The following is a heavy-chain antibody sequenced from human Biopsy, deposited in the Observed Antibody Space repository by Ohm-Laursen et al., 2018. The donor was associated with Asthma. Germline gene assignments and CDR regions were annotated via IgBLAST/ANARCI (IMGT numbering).Heavy chain of an antibody. V-gene: IGHV2-26*01. CDR1: GFSLSKSGMG. Sequence: TQTLTLTCTFSGFSLSKSGMGVSWIRQPPGKALEWLGHIFSNDAKAYSTSLKPRLTISKDTSKGQVVLTMTNMNPVDTATYYCARVHYYDSTGYGADSWGPGTLVTVSS. CDR3: ARVHYYDSTGYGADS. D-gene: IGHD3-22*01. J-gene: IGHJ4*02. CDR2: IFSNDAK.